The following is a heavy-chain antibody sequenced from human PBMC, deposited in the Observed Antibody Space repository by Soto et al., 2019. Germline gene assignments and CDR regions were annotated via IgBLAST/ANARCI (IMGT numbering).Heavy chain of an antibody. CDR2: INPSGGST. Sequence: ASVKVSCKASGYTFTSYDMHWVRQAPGQGLEWMGIINPSGGSTSYAQKFQGRVTMTRDTSTSTVYMELSSLRSEDTAVYYCARNHGGTTVGYYYGMDVWGQGTTVTVSS. CDR3: ARNHGGTTVGYYYGMDV. D-gene: IGHD4-4*01. V-gene: IGHV1-46*01. CDR1: GYTFTSYD. J-gene: IGHJ6*02.